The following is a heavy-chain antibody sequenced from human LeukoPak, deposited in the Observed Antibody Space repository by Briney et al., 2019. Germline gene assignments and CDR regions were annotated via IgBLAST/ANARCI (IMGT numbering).Heavy chain of an antibody. J-gene: IGHJ6*03. V-gene: IGHV3-30*02. D-gene: IGHD2-2*02. CDR2: IRYDGSNK. CDR3: AKGCSSTSCYSNYYYYYMDV. Sequence: SGGSLRLSCAASGFIFSSYDMHWVRQAPGKGLEWVAFIRYDGSNKYYADSVKGRFTISRDNSKNTLYLQMNSLRAEDTAVYYCAKGCSSTSCYSNYYYYYMDVWGKGTTVTVSS. CDR1: GFIFSSYD.